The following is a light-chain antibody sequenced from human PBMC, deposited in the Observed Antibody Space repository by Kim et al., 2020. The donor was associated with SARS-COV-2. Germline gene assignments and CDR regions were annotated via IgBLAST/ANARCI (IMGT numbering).Light chain of an antibody. CDR3: QAWDSSTHNYV. CDR2: QDN. CDR1: TLADKY. J-gene: IGLJ1*01. Sequence: RVQTASILCTGYTLADKYVSWSHQKPGQSPVVFIYQDNQRPSGIPERFSGSNSGNTATLTISGTQAMDEADYYCQAWDSSTHNYVFGAGTKVTVL. V-gene: IGLV3-1*01.